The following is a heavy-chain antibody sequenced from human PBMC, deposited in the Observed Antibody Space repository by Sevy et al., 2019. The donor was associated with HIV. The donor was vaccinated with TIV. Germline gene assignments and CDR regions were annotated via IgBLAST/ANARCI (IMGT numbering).Heavy chain of an antibody. Sequence: GGSLRLSCTASGFTFGDYAMSWVRQAPGKGLEWVAFLKSRGLGATIDHAASVKGRFTISRDDSKSIAYLQMNDLKTEDTGVYYCTRGKGDESIFDYWGQGALVTVSS. J-gene: IGHJ4*02. V-gene: IGHV3-49*04. CDR2: LKSRGLGATI. CDR3: TRGKGDESIFDY. CDR1: GFTFGDYA. D-gene: IGHD3-16*01.